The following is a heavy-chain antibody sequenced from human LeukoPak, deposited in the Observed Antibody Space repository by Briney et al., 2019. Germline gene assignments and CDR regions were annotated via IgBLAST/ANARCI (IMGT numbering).Heavy chain of an antibody. Sequence: PGGSLRLSCAASGFTFSSYGMHWVRQAPGKGLAWVAFIRYDGSNKYYADSVKGRFTISRDNSKNTLYLQMNSLRAEDTAVYYCAKDPRPYGGSTYYFDYWGQGTLVTVSS. V-gene: IGHV3-30*02. J-gene: IGHJ4*02. CDR1: GFTFSSYG. CDR3: AKDPRPYGGSTYYFDY. CDR2: IRYDGSNK. D-gene: IGHD5-12*01.